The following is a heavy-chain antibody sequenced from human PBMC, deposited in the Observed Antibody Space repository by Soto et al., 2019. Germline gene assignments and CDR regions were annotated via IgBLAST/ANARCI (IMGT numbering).Heavy chain of an antibody. V-gene: IGHV4-34*01. CDR1: GGSFSGYY. J-gene: IGHJ6*02. CDR2: INHSGST. CDR3: ARVDIVVVVAATRRDGMDV. D-gene: IGHD2-15*01. Sequence: PSETLSLTCAVYGGSFSGYYWSWIRQPPGKGLEWIGEINHSGSTNYNPSLKSRVTISVDTSKNQFSLKLSSVTAADTAVYYCARVDIVVVVAATRRDGMDVWGQGTTVTAP.